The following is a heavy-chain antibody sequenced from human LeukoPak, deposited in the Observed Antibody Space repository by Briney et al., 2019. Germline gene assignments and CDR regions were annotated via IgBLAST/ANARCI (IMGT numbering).Heavy chain of an antibody. J-gene: IGHJ4*02. CDR1: GFTFSDHY. V-gene: IGHV3-72*01. D-gene: IGHD4-17*01. CDR2: IRKKANSYST. CDR3: ARARDGDYCFDY. Sequence: PGGSLRLSCAASGFTFSDHYMDWVRQAPGKGLEWVSRIRKKANSYSTEYAASVKGRFTISRDDSKNSLYLQMNSLKTEDTAVYYCARARDGDYCFDYWGQGTLVAVSS.